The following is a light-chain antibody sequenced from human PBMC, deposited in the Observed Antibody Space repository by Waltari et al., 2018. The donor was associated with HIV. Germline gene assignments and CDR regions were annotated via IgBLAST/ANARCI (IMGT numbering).Light chain of an antibody. J-gene: IGLJ2*01. V-gene: IGLV2-14*01. Sequence: QSALTQPASMSGSPGQSITISCTGTSSDVGGYHYVSWYQQHPGKTPKVMIYEVTNRPAGVSNRFSGSKSGNTASLTISGLQAEDEADYYCTSYTSSDSVVFGGGTKLTVL. CDR3: TSYTSSDSVV. CDR1: SSDVGGYHY. CDR2: EVT.